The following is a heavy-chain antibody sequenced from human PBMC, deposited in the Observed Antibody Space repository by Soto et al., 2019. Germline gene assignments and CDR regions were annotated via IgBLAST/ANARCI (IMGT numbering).Heavy chain of an antibody. D-gene: IGHD6-19*01. J-gene: IGHJ4*02. CDR2: INAGNGNT. CDR1: GYSFTSYA. Sequence: ASVKVSSKASGYSFTSYALHWVRQAPGQRLEWMGWINAGNGNTKYSQKFQGRVTITRDTSASTAYMELSSLRSEDTAVYYCARDRPNWLVPQAFDYCGEGTLVTVS. V-gene: IGHV1-3*01. CDR3: ARDRPNWLVPQAFDY.